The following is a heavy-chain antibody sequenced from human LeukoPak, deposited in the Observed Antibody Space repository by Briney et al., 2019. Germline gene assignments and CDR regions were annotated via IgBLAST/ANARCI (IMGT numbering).Heavy chain of an antibody. J-gene: IGHJ4*02. CDR2: ISYDGSNK. CDR3: AKWGMVYVSYFDY. V-gene: IGHV3-30-3*02. D-gene: IGHD2-8*01. CDR1: GFSFSDYP. Sequence: TGGSLRLSCAASGFSFSDYPIHWVRQAPGKGLEWVAVISYDGSNKYYADSVKGRFTISRDNSKNTLYLQMNSLRAEDTAVYYCAKWGMVYVSYFDYWGQGTLVTVSS.